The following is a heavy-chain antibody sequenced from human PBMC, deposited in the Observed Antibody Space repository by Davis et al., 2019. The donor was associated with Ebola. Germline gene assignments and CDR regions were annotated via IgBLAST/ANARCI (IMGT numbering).Heavy chain of an antibody. CDR3: ARDGSGSPDYYYYYGMDV. Sequence: GESLKISCAASGSIFSSYWMSWVRQAPGKGLEWVANIKHDGSEQYYVDSVKGRFTISRDNAKNSLYLQMNSLGAEDTAVYYCARDGSGSPDYYYYYGMDVWGQGITVTVSS. CDR1: GSIFSSYW. J-gene: IGHJ6*02. D-gene: IGHD3-10*01. V-gene: IGHV3-7*03. CDR2: IKHDGSEQ.